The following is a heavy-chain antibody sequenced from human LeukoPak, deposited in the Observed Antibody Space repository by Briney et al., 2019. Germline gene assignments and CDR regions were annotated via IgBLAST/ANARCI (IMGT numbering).Heavy chain of an antibody. J-gene: IGHJ3*02. CDR1: GFTFSSYN. Sequence: GGSLRLSCAASGFTFSSYNMNWVRQAPGKGLEWVSSISSSSDYIYYADSVKGRFTISRDNAKNSLYLQMKSLRAEDTAVYYCAKVWIQLWLKDAFDIWGQGTMVTVSS. CDR2: ISSSSDYI. D-gene: IGHD5-18*01. CDR3: AKVWIQLWLKDAFDI. V-gene: IGHV3-21*04.